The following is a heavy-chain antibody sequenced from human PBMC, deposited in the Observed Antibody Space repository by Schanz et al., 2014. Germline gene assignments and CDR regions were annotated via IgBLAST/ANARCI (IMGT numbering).Heavy chain of an antibody. V-gene: IGHV4-59*08. D-gene: IGHD6-19*01. CDR1: GGSIRTYF. CDR2: IYYSGST. J-gene: IGHJ5*02. CDR3: ARQYSGWSRFDP. Sequence: QVQLQESGPGLVKPSETLSLTCSVSGGSIRTYFWAWIRQPPGKGLEWIGFIYYSGSTNYNPSLKRRVTIPVDMTKTNFPLNLTSVTAADTGVYYCARQYSGWSRFDPWGQGIRVTVSS.